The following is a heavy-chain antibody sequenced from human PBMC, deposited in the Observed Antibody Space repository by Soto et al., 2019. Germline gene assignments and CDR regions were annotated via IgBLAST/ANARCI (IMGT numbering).Heavy chain of an antibody. CDR2: MSGGGETT. Sequence: EVQLLESGGGLVQPGGSLRLSCATSGFTFTTYGMSWVRQAPGKGLEWLSYMSGGGETTHYADSVKDRFTISRDNSRNTVYRQMNSLRAEDAAVYYGAKNGIQRDAYVDYWGQGTLVTVSS. V-gene: IGHV3-23*01. CDR1: GFTFTTYG. CDR3: AKNGIQRDAYVDY. J-gene: IGHJ4*02. D-gene: IGHD2-21*01.